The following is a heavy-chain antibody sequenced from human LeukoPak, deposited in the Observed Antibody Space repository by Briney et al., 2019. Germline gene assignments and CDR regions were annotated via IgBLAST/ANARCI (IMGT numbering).Heavy chain of an antibody. CDR2: ISGSGGST. J-gene: IGHJ4*02. CDR1: GFTFSSYS. V-gene: IGHV3-23*01. D-gene: IGHD1-26*01. Sequence: GGSLRLSCAASGFTFSSYSMSWVRQAPGKGLEWVSVISGSGGSTYYADSVKGRFTISRDNSKNTLYLQMNSLRAEDTAVYYCAREMGATGFDYWGQGTLVTVSS. CDR3: AREMGATGFDY.